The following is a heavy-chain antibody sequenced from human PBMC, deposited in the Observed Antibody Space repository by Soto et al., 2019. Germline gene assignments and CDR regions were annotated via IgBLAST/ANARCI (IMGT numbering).Heavy chain of an antibody. CDR3: ARDRLAGNYGSDQGPGYFDL. Sequence: HVQLVQSGAEVKTPGASVKVSCEASGYTFTSYGISWVRQAPGQGLEWIGWINTFNGNTIYAQNVQGRVSMTRETSTSTAFMDLRSLRSDDTAVYYCARDRLAGNYGSDQGPGYFDLWGRGTLVTVSS. V-gene: IGHV1-18*01. CDR2: INTFNGNT. CDR1: GYTFTSYG. J-gene: IGHJ2*01. D-gene: IGHD3-10*01.